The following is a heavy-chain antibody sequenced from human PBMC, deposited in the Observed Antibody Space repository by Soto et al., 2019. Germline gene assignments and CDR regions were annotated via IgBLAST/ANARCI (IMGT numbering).Heavy chain of an antibody. CDR3: ARLPGHTAPGPDY. V-gene: IGHV3-23*01. Sequence: GSRRLSCTASGFNFSFHAMSWVRQAPGKGLQWVSSIGVSPEHTYYLDSVKGRFTISRDSAKNTLYLDMTSLRGEDTALYYCARLPGHTAPGPDYWGRGTRVTVSS. J-gene: IGHJ4*02. CDR1: GFNFSFHA. D-gene: IGHD5-18*01. CDR2: IGVSPEHT.